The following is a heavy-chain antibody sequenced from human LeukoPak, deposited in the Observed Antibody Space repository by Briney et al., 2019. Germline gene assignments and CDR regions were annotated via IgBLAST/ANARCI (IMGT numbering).Heavy chain of an antibody. CDR2: ITWDGGNI. D-gene: IGHD3-3*01. Sequence: PGRSLRLSCVTSGFTFGDYTMHWVWQVPGKGLEWLSGITWDGGNIAYADSVKGRFTISRDNAKSSLYLQMNSLRNEDMAFYFCAKGYTFHGVAHDSGYFDYWGQGTLVTVSS. CDR3: AKGYTFHGVAHDSGYFDY. J-gene: IGHJ4*02. V-gene: IGHV3-9*03. CDR1: GFTFGDYT.